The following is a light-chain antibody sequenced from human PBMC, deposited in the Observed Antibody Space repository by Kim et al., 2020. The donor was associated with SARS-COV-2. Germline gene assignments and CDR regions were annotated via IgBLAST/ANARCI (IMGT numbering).Light chain of an antibody. CDR1: TSNIGTNY. J-gene: IGLJ2*01. Sequence: GQSVTISCSGSTSNIGTNYVFWYEQLPGTAPKLLISRNNQRPSGVPARFSASKSGTTASLAISGLRSEDEADYYCASWDASLRGVVFGGGTQLTVL. CDR2: RNN. V-gene: IGLV1-47*01. CDR3: ASWDASLRGVV.